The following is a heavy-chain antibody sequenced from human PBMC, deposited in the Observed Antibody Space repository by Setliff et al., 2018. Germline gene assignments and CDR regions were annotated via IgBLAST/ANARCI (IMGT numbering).Heavy chain of an antibody. D-gene: IGHD1-1*01. V-gene: IGHV4-59*01. CDR1: GDTISSYY. CDR3: ARFPRTQLYSGWFDP. J-gene: IGHJ5*02. Sequence: ETLSLTCSVSGDTISSYYWSWVRQPPGKGLEWIGYIYYSGTTNYNPSLKSRVTISVDRSKNHFSLKLSSVTAADTAVYYCARFPRTQLYSGWFDPWGQGTLVTVSS. CDR2: IYYSGTT.